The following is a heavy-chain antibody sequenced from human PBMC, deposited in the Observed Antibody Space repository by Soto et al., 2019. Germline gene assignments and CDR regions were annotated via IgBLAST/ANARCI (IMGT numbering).Heavy chain of an antibody. CDR2: ISYDGSNK. J-gene: IGHJ6*02. V-gene: IGHV3-30*18. D-gene: IGHD6-6*01. CDR3: AKDQYSSSLGRTNRKYYYYYYGMDV. Sequence: PGGSLRLSCAASGFTFSSYGMHWVRQAPGKGLEWVAVISYDGSNKYYADSVKGRFTISRDNSKNTLYLQMDSLRAEDTAVYYSAKDQYSSSLGRTNRKYYYYYYGMDVWGQGTTVTVSS. CDR1: GFTFSSYG.